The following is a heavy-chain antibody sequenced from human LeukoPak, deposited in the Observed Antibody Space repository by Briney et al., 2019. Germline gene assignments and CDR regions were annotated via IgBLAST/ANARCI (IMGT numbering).Heavy chain of an antibody. J-gene: IGHJ4*02. CDR3: ATGMGEWPHDY. CDR2: ISAYNGNT. Sequence: ASVKVSCKASGYTFTSYGISWVRQAPGQGLEWMGWISAYNGNTNYAQKFQGRVTMTRDTSITTAYMELSRLRSDDTAVYHCATGMGEWPHDYWGQGTLVTVSS. CDR1: GYTFTSYG. D-gene: IGHD3-16*01. V-gene: IGHV1-18*01.